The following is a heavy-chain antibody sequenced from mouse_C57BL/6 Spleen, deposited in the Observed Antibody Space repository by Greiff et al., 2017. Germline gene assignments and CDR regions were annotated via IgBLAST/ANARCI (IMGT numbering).Heavy chain of an antibody. D-gene: IGHD1-1*01. CDR1: GFNIKNTY. CDR2: IDPANGTT. J-gene: IGHJ4*01. CDR3: ALVTVVAKDYAMDY. V-gene: IGHV14-3*01. Sequence: EVQLQQSVAELVRPGASVKLSCTASGFNIKNTYMHWVKQGPEQGLEWIGKIDPANGTTKYAPKVQGQATITADTSSNTAYLQLSSLTSEDTAIYYCALVTVVAKDYAMDYWGQGTSVTVSS.